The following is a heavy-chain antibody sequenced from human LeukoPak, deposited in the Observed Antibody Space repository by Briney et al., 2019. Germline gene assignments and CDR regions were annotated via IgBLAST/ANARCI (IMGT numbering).Heavy chain of an antibody. Sequence: GRSLRLSCAASGFTFSSYGMHWVRQAPGNGLEWVAVICSAGSNKYCADSVKGRFTIPRDNSKNTLYLQRNSLRAEDTAVYYCARAVGSSSWYGYCYYYGMDVWGQGTTVTVSS. J-gene: IGHJ6*01. CDR3: ARAVGSSSWYGYCYYYGMDV. CDR2: ICSAGSNK. D-gene: IGHD6-13*01. CDR1: GFTFSSYG. V-gene: IGHV3-33*01.